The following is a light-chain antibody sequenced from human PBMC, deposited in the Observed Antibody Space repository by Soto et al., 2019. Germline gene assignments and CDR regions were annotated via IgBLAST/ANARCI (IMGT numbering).Light chain of an antibody. J-gene: IGKJ2*01. CDR3: QQAHSFPYT. CDR2: SAS. V-gene: IGKV1-12*01. Sequence: DIQMTQSPSSLSASVGDRVTITCRASQGIASWLAWYQQKPGNAPNLLIYSASGLQGGVPSRFSGSGSGTDFTLTISSLQPEDFATYYCQQAHSFPYTFGQGTKLEIK. CDR1: QGIASW.